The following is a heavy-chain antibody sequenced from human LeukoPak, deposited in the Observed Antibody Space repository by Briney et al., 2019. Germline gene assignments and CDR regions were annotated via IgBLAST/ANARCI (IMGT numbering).Heavy chain of an antibody. D-gene: IGHD3-9*01. CDR2: MNPNSGNT. J-gene: IGHJ5*02. Sequence: GASVKVSCKGSGYTFSRDGITWVRQATGQGLEWMGWMNPNSGNTDYAQKFQGRVTMTRNTSIGTAYMELSSLRSEDTAVYYCARAVRYFDWLVDPPNWFDPWGQGTLVTVSS. V-gene: IGHV1-8*01. CDR1: GYTFSRDG. CDR3: ARAVRYFDWLVDPPNWFDP.